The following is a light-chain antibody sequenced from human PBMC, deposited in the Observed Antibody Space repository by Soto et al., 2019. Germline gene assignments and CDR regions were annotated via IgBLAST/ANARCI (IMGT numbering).Light chain of an antibody. V-gene: IGLV1-40*01. CDR1: SSNIGAGYD. J-gene: IGLJ3*02. CDR2: GNS. Sequence: QALVTQPPSVSGAPGQRVTISCTGSSSNIGAGYDVHWYQQLPGTAPKLLIYGNSNRPSGVPDRFSGSKSGTSASLAITGLQAEDEADYYCQSYDSRLSGSKVFGGGTQLTVL. CDR3: QSYDSRLSGSKV.